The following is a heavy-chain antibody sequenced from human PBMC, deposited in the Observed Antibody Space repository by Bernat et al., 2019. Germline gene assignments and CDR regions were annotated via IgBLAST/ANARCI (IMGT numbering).Heavy chain of an antibody. D-gene: IGHD3-10*01. CDR2: ISSSSSYI. CDR3: ARGLGVYGSGSWADY. CDR1: GFTFSSYS. J-gene: IGHJ4*02. V-gene: IGHV3-21*01. Sequence: EVQLVESGGGLVKPGGSLRLSCAASGFTFSSYSMNWVRQAPGKGLEWVSSISSSSSYIYYADSVKGRFTISRDNAKNPLYLQMNSLRAEDTAVYYCARGLGVYGSGSWADYWGQGTLVTVSS.